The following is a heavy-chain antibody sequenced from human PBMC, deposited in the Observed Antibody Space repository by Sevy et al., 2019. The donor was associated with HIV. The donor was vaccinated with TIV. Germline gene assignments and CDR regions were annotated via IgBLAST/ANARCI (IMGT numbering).Heavy chain of an antibody. CDR1: GGSISTYY. D-gene: IGHD5-12*01. CDR2: IYYTGST. Sequence: SETLSLTCTVSGGSISTYYWSWIRQPPGKGLEYIGYIYYTGSTNYNPSLKSRVTISVHTSKNQFSLNLRSVTAVDTAVYYCARAPPVRSGDDSLNWFDPWGQGTLVTVSS. CDR3: ARAPPVRSGDDSLNWFDP. J-gene: IGHJ5*02. V-gene: IGHV4-59*01.